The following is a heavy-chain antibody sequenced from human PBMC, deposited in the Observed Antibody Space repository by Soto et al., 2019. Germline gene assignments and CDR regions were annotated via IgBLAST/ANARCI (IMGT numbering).Heavy chain of an antibody. CDR1: GGSLSSYY. CDR2: VYYSGST. V-gene: IGHV4-59*01. J-gene: IGHJ4*02. CDR3: ARDKYSNGFLDY. D-gene: IGHD6-19*01. Sequence: KPSETLSLTCIVSGGSLSSYYWSWIRQPPGKGLEWIGHVYYSGSTNYNPSLKSRVTMSVDTSNDQFSLKLRSVTAADTAVYYCARDKYSNGFLDYWGQGILVTVSS.